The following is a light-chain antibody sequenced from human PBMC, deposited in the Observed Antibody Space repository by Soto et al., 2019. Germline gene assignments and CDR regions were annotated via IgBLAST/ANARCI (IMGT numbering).Light chain of an antibody. J-gene: IGKJ1*01. CDR2: AAS. CDR1: RSISFY. CDR3: QQSYGTPPT. V-gene: IGKV1-39*01. Sequence: DIQMTQSPSSLSASVGDRVTITCRASRSISFYLNWYQQKAGKAPSVLIYAASNLQSGVPPRFSGSGSGTEFTLTISSLQPEDFASYFCQQSYGTPPTFGQGTKVDIK.